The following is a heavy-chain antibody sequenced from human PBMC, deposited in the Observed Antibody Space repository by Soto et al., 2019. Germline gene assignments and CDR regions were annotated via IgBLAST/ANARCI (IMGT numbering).Heavy chain of an antibody. Sequence: GGSLRLSCAASGFTFSSYSMNWVRQAPGKGLEWVSSISSSSSYIYYAETVKGRFTISRDNAKNSLYLQMNSLRAEDTAVYYCARLVPYCSSTSCRSDAFDIWGQGTMVTVSS. V-gene: IGHV3-21*01. CDR3: ARLVPYCSSTSCRSDAFDI. D-gene: IGHD2-2*01. J-gene: IGHJ3*02. CDR1: GFTFSSYS. CDR2: ISSSSSYI.